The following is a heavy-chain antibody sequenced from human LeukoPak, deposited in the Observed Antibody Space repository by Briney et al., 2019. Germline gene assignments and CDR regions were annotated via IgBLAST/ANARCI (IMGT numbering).Heavy chain of an antibody. CDR2: ISGSGGST. J-gene: IGHJ4*02. V-gene: IGHV3-23*01. CDR1: GFTFSSYA. D-gene: IGHD5-18*01. Sequence: PGGSLRLSCAASGFTFSSYAMSWVRQAPGKGLEWVSAISGSGGSTYCADSVKGRFTISRDNSKNTLYLQMNSLRAEDTAVYYCAKDSLVRGYSYGLDYWGQGTLVTVSS. CDR3: AKDSLVRGYSYGLDY.